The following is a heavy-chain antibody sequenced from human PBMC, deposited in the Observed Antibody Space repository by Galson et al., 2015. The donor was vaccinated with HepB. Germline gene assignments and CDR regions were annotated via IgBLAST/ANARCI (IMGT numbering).Heavy chain of an antibody. Sequence: CAISGDSVSSNSAAWNWIRQSPSRGLEWLGRTYYRSKWYNDYAVSVKSRITINPDTSKNQFSLQLNSVTPEDTAVYYCARGTDYYYYYGMDVWGQGTTVTVSS. J-gene: IGHJ6*02. CDR1: GDSVSSNSAA. CDR3: ARGTDYYYYYGMDV. V-gene: IGHV6-1*01. CDR2: TYYRSKWYN.